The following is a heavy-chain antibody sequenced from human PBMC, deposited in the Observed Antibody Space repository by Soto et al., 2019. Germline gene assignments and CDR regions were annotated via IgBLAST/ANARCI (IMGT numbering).Heavy chain of an antibody. CDR3: ARVVEYSVTENDAFDI. J-gene: IGHJ3*02. Sequence: GESLKISCKGSEYSFTSYWIGWVRQMPGKGLEWMGIIYPGDSDTRYIPSFQGQVTISADKSICTAYLQWSSLKASDSAMYYCARVVEYSVTENDAFDIRGQGIMVTVSS. CDR1: EYSFTSYW. D-gene: IGHD5-12*01. V-gene: IGHV5-51*06. CDR2: IYPGDSDT.